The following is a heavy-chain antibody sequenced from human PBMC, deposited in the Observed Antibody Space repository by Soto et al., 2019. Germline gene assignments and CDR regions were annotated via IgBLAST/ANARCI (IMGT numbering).Heavy chain of an antibody. D-gene: IGHD5-12*01. CDR3: ARDHKVEGYNPGDAFDI. V-gene: IGHV1-46*01. CDR1: GYTFTSYY. J-gene: IGHJ3*02. CDR2: INPSGGST. Sequence: ASVKVSWKASGYTFTSYYMHWVRQAPGQGLEWMGIINPSGGSTSYAQKFQGRVTMTRDTSTSTVYMELSSLRSEDTAVYYCARDHKVEGYNPGDAFDIWGQGTMVTVS.